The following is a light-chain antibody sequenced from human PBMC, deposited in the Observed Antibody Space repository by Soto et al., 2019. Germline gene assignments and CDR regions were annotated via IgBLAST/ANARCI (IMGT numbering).Light chain of an antibody. V-gene: IGKV1-39*01. CDR3: QQSYSTPPT. CDR2: AAS. J-gene: IGKJ4*01. CDR1: QSISSY. Sequence: DIQMTQSPSSLSASVGDSVSITCRASQSISSYLNWYQQKPGKAPKLLIYAASSLQSGVPSRFSGSGSETDFTLTISSLQPEDFATYYCQQSYSTPPTFGGGTKVDIK.